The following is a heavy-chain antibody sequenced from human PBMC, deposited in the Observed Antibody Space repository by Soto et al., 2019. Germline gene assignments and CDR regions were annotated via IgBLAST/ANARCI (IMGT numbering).Heavy chain of an antibody. J-gene: IGHJ5*02. CDR2: IWDDGRNK. CDR1: GFFFSSYG. Sequence: GGSLRLSCEASGFFFSSYGMHWVRQAPGKGLEWVASIWDDGRNKYYADSVKGRFTVSRDNSKDTLYLQMNSLRAEDTAVYYFARVQDSGVIVNWLDPCGQGTLVTVSS. CDR3: ARVQDSGVIVNWLDP. V-gene: IGHV3-33*01. D-gene: IGHD4-17*01.